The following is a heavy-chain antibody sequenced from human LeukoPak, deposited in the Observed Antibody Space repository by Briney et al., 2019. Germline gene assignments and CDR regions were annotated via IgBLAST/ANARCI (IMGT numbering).Heavy chain of an antibody. CDR2: IIPILGIA. J-gene: IGHJ4*02. V-gene: IGHV1-69*04. CDR1: GYTFTTYG. D-gene: IGHD3-22*01. Sequence: ASVKVSCKASGYTFTTYGISWVRQAPGQGLEGMGRIIPILGIANYAQKFQGRVTIAADKSTSTAYMELSSLRSEDTAVYYCARAKRDDSSGLYYFDYWGQGTLVTVSS. CDR3: ARAKRDDSSGLYYFDY.